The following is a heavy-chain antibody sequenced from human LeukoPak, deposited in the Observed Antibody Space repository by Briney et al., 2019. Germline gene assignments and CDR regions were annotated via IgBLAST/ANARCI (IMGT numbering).Heavy chain of an antibody. D-gene: IGHD3-22*01. Sequence: ASVKVSSKASGYTFTGYYMHWVRQAPGQGLEWMGRINPNSGGTNYAQKFQGRVTMTRDTSISTAYMELSRLRSDDTAVYYCARTSYYYDSSGYASDYYYYGMDVWGQGTTVTVSS. J-gene: IGHJ6*02. CDR3: ARTSYYYDSSGYASDYYYYGMDV. CDR1: GYTFTGYY. V-gene: IGHV1-2*06. CDR2: INPNSGGT.